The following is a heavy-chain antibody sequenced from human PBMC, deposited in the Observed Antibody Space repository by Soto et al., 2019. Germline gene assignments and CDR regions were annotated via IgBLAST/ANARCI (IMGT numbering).Heavy chain of an antibody. V-gene: IGHV3-30-3*01. CDR1: GFTFSSYA. Sequence: GGSLRLSCAASGFTFSSYAMHWVRQAPGKGLEWVAVISYDGSNKYYADSVKGRFTISRDNSKNTLYLQMNSLRAEDTAVYYCARASKPGSATTYYSGMEVGGKGTRATVSS. D-gene: IGHD1-26*01. CDR3: ARASKPGSATTYYSGMEV. J-gene: IGHJ6*04. CDR2: ISYDGSNK.